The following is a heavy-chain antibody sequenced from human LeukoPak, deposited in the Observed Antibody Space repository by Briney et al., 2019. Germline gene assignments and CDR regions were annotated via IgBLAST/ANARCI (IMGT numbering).Heavy chain of an antibody. V-gene: IGHV3-11*01. Sequence: GGSLRLPCAASGFTFSDYYMSWIRQAPGKGLEWVSYISSSGSTIYYADSVKGRFTISRDNAKNSLYLQMNSLRAEDTAVYYCARGKRWLQLNLLDYWGQGTLVTVSS. D-gene: IGHD5-24*01. J-gene: IGHJ4*02. CDR3: ARGKRWLQLNLLDY. CDR2: ISSSGSTI. CDR1: GFTFSDYY.